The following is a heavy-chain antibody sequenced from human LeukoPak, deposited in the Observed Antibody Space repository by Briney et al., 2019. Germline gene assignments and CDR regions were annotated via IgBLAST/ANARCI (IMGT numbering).Heavy chain of an antibody. Sequence: ASVKVSCKASGYTFTSYYMHWVRQAPGQGLEWMGIINPSGGSTSYAQKFQGRVTMTRETSTSTVYIELSSLRSEETAVYYWARDGRGERATITGGAFDIWGQGTMVTVSS. CDR1: GYTFTSYY. CDR2: INPSGGST. D-gene: IGHD5-24*01. CDR3: ARDGRGERATITGGAFDI. V-gene: IGHV1-46*01. J-gene: IGHJ3*02.